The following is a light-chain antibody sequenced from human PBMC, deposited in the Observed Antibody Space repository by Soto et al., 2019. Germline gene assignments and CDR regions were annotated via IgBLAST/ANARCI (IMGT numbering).Light chain of an antibody. Sequence: DIQMTQSPSTLSASVGDRVTITCRASQSVSSWLAWYQQKPGKAPKLLIYDASSLESGVPSRFSGSGSATEVTLTISSLQPDDFASYHCQQYNTYFLTFGGGTKVEIK. CDR3: QQYNTYFLT. CDR1: QSVSSW. J-gene: IGKJ4*01. CDR2: DAS. V-gene: IGKV1-5*01.